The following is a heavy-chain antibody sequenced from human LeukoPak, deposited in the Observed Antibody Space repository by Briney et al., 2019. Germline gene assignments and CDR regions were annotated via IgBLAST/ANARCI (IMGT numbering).Heavy chain of an antibody. D-gene: IGHD6-13*01. CDR3: AKDFSSSSWIRFDY. V-gene: IGHV3-23*01. Sequence: GGSLRLSCEASGFMFSKYAMSWVRQTPGKGLEGVSAISGSGFSTFYADSVKGRFTISRDNSKSTLYLHMHSLSADDTALYYCAKDFSSSSWIRFDYWGQGALVTVSS. CDR1: GFMFSKYA. J-gene: IGHJ4*02. CDR2: ISGSGFST.